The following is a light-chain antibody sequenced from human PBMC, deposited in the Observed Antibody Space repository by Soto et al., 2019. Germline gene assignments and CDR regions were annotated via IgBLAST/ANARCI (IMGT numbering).Light chain of an antibody. CDR2: AAS. Sequence: DIQMTQSPSSLSASVGDRVTITCRSSQSISSFLNWYQQKPGKAPNLLSYAASTLQSGVSSRFSGSGSGTDYTLTISSLQPEYFAAYYCQQSYRLPLTFGQGTKVEIK. V-gene: IGKV1-39*01. CDR1: QSISSF. CDR3: QQSYRLPLT. J-gene: IGKJ1*01.